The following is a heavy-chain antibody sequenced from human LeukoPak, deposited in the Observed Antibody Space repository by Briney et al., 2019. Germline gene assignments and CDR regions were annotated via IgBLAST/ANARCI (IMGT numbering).Heavy chain of an antibody. CDR1: GFTFSSYS. CDR2: ISSSSSYI. V-gene: IGHV3-21*01. CDR3: ARASITIFGVVIRLNYFDY. D-gene: IGHD3-3*01. J-gene: IGHJ4*02. Sequence: GGSLRLSCAASGFTFSSYSMNWVRQAPGKGLEWVSSISSSSSYIYHADSVKGRFTISRDNAKNSLYLQMNSLRAEDTAVYYCARASITIFGVVIRLNYFDYWGQGTLVTVSS.